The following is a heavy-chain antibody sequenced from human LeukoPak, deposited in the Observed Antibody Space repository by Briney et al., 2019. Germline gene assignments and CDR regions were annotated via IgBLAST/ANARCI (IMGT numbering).Heavy chain of an antibody. CDR2: IDTDGSNT. D-gene: IGHD1-7*01. Sequence: GGSLRLSCAASGFTVSSNYMSWVRQAPGKGLVWVSRIDTDGSNTAYADSVKGRLTTSRDNAKNTLYLQMNSLRAEDTAVYYCTRGGTTLDYWGQGTLVTVSS. V-gene: IGHV3-74*01. CDR3: TRGGTTLDY. CDR1: GFTVSSNY. J-gene: IGHJ4*02.